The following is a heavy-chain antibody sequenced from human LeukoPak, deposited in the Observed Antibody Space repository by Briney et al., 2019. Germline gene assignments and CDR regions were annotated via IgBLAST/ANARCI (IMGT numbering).Heavy chain of an antibody. Sequence: KPPQTLSLTCTVSGGSISSGGYYWTWIRQHPGKGLEWIGYIYYSGSTYYNPSLKSRVTISVDTSKNQFSLRLSSVTAADTAVYYCALGYCGGGSCYAREYFQHWGQGTLVTVSS. D-gene: IGHD2-15*01. CDR3: ALGYCGGGSCYAREYFQH. CDR1: GGSISSGGYY. J-gene: IGHJ1*01. CDR2: IYYSGST. V-gene: IGHV4-31*03.